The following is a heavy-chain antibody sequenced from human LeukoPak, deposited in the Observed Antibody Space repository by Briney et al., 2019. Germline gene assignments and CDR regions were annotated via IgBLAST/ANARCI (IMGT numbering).Heavy chain of an antibody. J-gene: IGHJ4*02. CDR3: ARRKPYYYDSSGLDY. V-gene: IGHV4-34*01. D-gene: IGHD3-22*01. Sequence: PSETLSLTCAVYGGSFSGYYWSWIRQPPGKGLEWIGEINHSGSTNYNPSLKSRVTISVDTSKNQFSLKLSSVIAADTAVYYCARRKPYYYDSSGLDYWGQGTLVTVSS. CDR1: GGSFSGYY. CDR2: INHSGST.